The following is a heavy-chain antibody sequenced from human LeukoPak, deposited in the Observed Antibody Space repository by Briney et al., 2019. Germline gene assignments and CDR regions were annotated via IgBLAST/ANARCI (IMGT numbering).Heavy chain of an antibody. CDR1: GGSFSGYY. CDR3: ARHLRFLGTWYNWFDP. J-gene: IGHJ5*02. Sequence: SETLSLTCAVYGGSFSGYYWSWIRQPRGKGLEWIGSIQQRQRTYYNPSLKSRVTIFVDTSKNRFSLQLNSVTAADTAVYYCARHLRFLGTWYNWFDPWGQGTLVTVSS. V-gene: IGHV4-34*01. D-gene: IGHD3-3*01. CDR2: IQQRQRT.